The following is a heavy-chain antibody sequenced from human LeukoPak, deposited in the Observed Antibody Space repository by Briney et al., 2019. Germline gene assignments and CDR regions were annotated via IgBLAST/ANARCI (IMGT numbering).Heavy chain of an antibody. CDR1: GYTFTSYD. Sequence: ASVKVSCKASGYTFTSYDIDWVRQAPGQGLEWMGWINPNSGETKFAQKFEGRVTMTRDTSISTVYMDLGGLRSDDTAVYYCARVLFNSGYDYWGQGSLVTVSS. J-gene: IGHJ4*02. CDR3: ARVLFNSGYDY. CDR2: INPNSGET. D-gene: IGHD3-9*01. V-gene: IGHV1-2*02.